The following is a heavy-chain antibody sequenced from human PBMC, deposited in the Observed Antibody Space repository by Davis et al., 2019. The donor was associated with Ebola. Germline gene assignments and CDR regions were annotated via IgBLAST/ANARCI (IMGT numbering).Heavy chain of an antibody. J-gene: IGHJ4*02. CDR2: VSYDGSNK. D-gene: IGHD3-22*01. CDR1: GFTFSSYA. V-gene: IGHV3-30-3*01. CDR3: ARDGPWDYYDSSGYYYFDY. Sequence: GESLKISCAASGFTFSSYAMHWVRQAPGKGLEWVAVVSYDGSNKYGSNTYYADSVKGRFTISRDNSKNTLYLQMNSLRAEDTAVYYCARDGPWDYYDSSGYYYFDYWGQGTLVTVSS.